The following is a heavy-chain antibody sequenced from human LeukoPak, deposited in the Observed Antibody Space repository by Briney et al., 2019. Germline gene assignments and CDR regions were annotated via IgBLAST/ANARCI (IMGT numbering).Heavy chain of an antibody. CDR3: ARSAWGYGWFDP. V-gene: IGHV4-39*07. CDR1: GDSISSSRFY. J-gene: IGHJ5*02. Sequence: SETLSLTCTVSGDSISSSRFYWGWIRQPPGKGLEWIGSIYYSGSTYYNPSLKSRVTISVDTSKNQFSLKLSSVTAADTAVYYCARSAWGYGWFDPWGQGTLVTVSS. D-gene: IGHD3-16*01. CDR2: IYYSGST.